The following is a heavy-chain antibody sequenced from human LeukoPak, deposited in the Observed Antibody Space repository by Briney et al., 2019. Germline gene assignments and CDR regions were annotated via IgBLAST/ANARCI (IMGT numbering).Heavy chain of an antibody. J-gene: IGHJ5*02. Sequence: GGSLRLSCAASGFTFNFYSMNWVRQAPGKGLEWVSSISSSSSYIYYTDSVKGRFTISRDNAKNSLYLQMNSLRAEDTAVYYCARVEESASFDPWGQGTLVTVSS. CDR2: ISSSSSYI. D-gene: IGHD3-3*01. CDR1: GFTFNFYS. CDR3: ARVEESASFDP. V-gene: IGHV3-21*01.